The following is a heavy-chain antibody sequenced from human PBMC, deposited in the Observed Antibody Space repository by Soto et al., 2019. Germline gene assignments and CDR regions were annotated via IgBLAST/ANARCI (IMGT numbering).Heavy chain of an antibody. J-gene: IGHJ6*02. CDR2: INWNSVTA. D-gene: IGHD2-15*01. CDR3: ARASSGRLPRRAFFYFAMDV. Sequence: GGYLRLSCAACGFTLGDSAVPWVRQGPGKGLEWVSGINWNSVTAGYGDSVKGRFTTSRENAKNSLYLQMNSLRAGDTAVYYCARASSGRLPRRAFFYFAMDVWGQGTRVTVSS. CDR1: GFTLGDSA. V-gene: IGHV3-9*01.